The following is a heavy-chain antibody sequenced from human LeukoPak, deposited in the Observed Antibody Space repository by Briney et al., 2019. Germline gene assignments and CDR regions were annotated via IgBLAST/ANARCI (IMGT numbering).Heavy chain of an antibody. D-gene: IGHD6-13*01. V-gene: IGHV3-23*01. CDR1: GFTFSSYA. CDR3: AKVGVPAAAVLPQGSVT. Sequence: PGGSLRLSCAASGFTFSSYAMSWVRQAPGKGLEWVSAISGSGGSTYYADSVKGRFTISRDNSKNTLYLQMNSLRAEDTAVYYCAKVGVPAAAVLPQGSVTWGQGTLVTVPS. J-gene: IGHJ4*02. CDR2: ISGSGGST.